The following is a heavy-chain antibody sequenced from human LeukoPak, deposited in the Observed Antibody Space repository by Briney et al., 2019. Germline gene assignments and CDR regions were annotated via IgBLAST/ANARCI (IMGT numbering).Heavy chain of an antibody. CDR3: ARLCGDYPEYFDY. Sequence: SETLSLTCVVYNGSFSGYDWSWIRQPPGKGLEWIGEINHSGSTNYNPSPKSRVIISVDTSKNQFSLKLSSVTAADTAVYYCARLCGDYPEYFDYWGQGTLVTVSS. V-gene: IGHV4-34*01. CDR1: NGSFSGYD. D-gene: IGHD4-17*01. CDR2: INHSGST. J-gene: IGHJ4*02.